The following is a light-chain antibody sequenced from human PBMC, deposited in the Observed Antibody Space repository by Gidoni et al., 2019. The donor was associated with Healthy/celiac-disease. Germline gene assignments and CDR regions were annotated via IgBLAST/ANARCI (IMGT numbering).Light chain of an antibody. V-gene: IGKV1D-8*01. CDR3: QQYDSLPKT. Sequence: VICMTQSQSLLSASTGDSVTIRCRINQFISSYLAWYQQKPGKAPELLIYAASTRQSGVPERFSGSGSGTDFTLTISCRQSEDFAMYYCQQYDSLPKTFGQGTKVEIK. CDR2: AAS. CDR1: QFISSY. J-gene: IGKJ1*01.